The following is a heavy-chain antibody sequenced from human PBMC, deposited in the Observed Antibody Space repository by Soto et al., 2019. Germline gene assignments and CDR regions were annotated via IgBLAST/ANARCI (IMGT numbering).Heavy chain of an antibody. CDR1: GVSVTSYY. Sequence: SETLSLTCSVSGVSVTSYYWTWIRHSPGKGLEWIGYVYHTGNTYYNPSLKTRVTISLDTSKNQVSLRLRSVTAADTAVYYCAREQYNWKLWGQGTLVTVSS. V-gene: IGHV4-59*02. CDR2: VYHTGNT. CDR3: AREQYNWKL. D-gene: IGHD1-20*01. J-gene: IGHJ4*02.